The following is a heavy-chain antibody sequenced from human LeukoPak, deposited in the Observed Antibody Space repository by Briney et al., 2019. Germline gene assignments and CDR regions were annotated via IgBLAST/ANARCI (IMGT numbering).Heavy chain of an antibody. J-gene: IGHJ4*02. Sequence: PGGSLRLSCAASGFTVSSNYMSWVRQAPGKGLEWVSVICSGGSTNYADSVKGRFTISRDNSKNTVYLQMNSLRVEDTAIYFCARGLAGDLDFWGQGTLATVSS. D-gene: IGHD6-19*01. CDR2: ICSGGST. CDR1: GFTVSSNY. V-gene: IGHV3-53*01. CDR3: ARGLAGDLDF.